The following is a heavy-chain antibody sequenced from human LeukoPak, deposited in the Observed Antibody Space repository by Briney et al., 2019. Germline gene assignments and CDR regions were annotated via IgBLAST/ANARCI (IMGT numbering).Heavy chain of an antibody. Sequence: SETLSLTCTVSGGSISSGSYYWSWIRQPAGKGLEWIGRIYTSGSTNYNPSLKSRVTISVDTSKNQFSLKLSSVTAADTAVYYCARGKAVAGFMFQHWGQGTLVTVSS. CDR3: ARGKAVAGFMFQH. D-gene: IGHD6-19*01. V-gene: IGHV4-61*02. CDR1: GGSISSGSYY. J-gene: IGHJ1*01. CDR2: IYTSGST.